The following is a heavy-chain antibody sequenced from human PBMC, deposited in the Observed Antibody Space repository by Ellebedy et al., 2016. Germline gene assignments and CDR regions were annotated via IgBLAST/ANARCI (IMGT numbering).Heavy chain of an antibody. Sequence: ASVKVSCXASGYAFTNYGLSWVRQAPGQGLEWMGWISAYNGNTNYAQNLQGRVTMTTDTSTSTAYMELRSLRSDDTAVYYCARDGWYCTSTSCSTTGWFDPWGQGTLVTVSS. CDR2: ISAYNGNT. V-gene: IGHV1-18*01. CDR1: GYAFTNYG. J-gene: IGHJ5*02. CDR3: ARDGWYCTSTSCSTTGWFDP. D-gene: IGHD2-2*02.